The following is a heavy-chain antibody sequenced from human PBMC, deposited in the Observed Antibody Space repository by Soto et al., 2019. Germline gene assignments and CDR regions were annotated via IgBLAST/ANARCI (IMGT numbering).Heavy chain of an antibody. CDR1: GDSVSSPYW. D-gene: IGHD6-19*01. CDR3: ARSAGWYAVHS. V-gene: IGHV4-4*02. Sequence: QVQLQESGPGLVKPSGTLSLTCAVSGDSVSSPYWWCWVRQPPGKGLEWIGEVFHTGTTSYNPSLRSRVTISMDKSNNQCSLDLSSVTAADTAVYYCARSAGWYAVHSWGPGTLVVVSS. CDR2: VFHTGTT. J-gene: IGHJ4*02.